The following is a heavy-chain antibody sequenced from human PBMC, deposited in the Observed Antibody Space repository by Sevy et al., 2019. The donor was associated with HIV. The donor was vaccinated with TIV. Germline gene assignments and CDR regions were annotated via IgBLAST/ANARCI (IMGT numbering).Heavy chain of an antibody. J-gene: IGHJ1*01. Sequence: GGSLILSCAASGFTFSRYSMQWVRQAPGKGLEWVATISFDASNKHYADSVKGRFTISRDNFQNSLFLQMNSLRPEDTAVYYCALERLSSDVAEYFQNWGQGTLVTVSS. CDR2: ISFDASNK. CDR1: GFTFSRYS. CDR3: ALERLSSDVAEYFQN. D-gene: IGHD1-1*01. V-gene: IGHV3-30*04.